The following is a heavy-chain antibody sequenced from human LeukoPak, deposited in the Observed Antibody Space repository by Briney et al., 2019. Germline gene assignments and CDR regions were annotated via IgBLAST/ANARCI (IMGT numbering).Heavy chain of an antibody. V-gene: IGHV3-15*01. CDR3: TTEFFGSVYNN. CDR1: GFGFSDAW. CDR2: IKSQTHGGTT. D-gene: IGHD5/OR15-5a*01. J-gene: IGHJ4*02. Sequence: GGSLRLSCAGSGFGFSDAWMSWVRQAPGKRLEWVGHIKSQTHGGTTDYAAPVKGRFTITRDDSKKTLYLQMNSLQTEDTGVYHCTTEFFGSVYNNWGQGTLVTVSS.